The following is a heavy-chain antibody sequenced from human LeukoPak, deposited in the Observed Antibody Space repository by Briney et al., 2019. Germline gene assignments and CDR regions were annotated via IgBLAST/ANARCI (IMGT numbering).Heavy chain of an antibody. CDR2: INNNGGST. J-gene: IGHJ4*02. Sequence: GGSLRLSCAASGFTFSSYAMSWVRQAPGKGLEWVSTINNNGGSTSYADSVKGRFTISIDNSKNTLYLQMNSLRAEDTAVYYCAKPVTVSSPFDYWGQGTLVSVSS. D-gene: IGHD3-10*01. CDR1: GFTFSSYA. V-gene: IGHV3-23*01. CDR3: AKPVTVSSPFDY.